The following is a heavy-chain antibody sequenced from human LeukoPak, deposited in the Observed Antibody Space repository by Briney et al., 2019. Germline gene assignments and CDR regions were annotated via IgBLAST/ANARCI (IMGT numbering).Heavy chain of an antibody. CDR3: AKLLTTHFDY. CDR1: GFTFSSYS. CDR2: ISSSSTYI. J-gene: IGHJ4*02. Sequence: GGSLRLSCAASGFTFSSYSMNWVRQAPGKGLEWVSSISSSSTYIYYADSVKGRFTISRDNAKNSLYLQMNSLRADDTAVYYCAKLLTTHFDYWGQGTLVTVSS. D-gene: IGHD4-11*01. V-gene: IGHV3-21*01.